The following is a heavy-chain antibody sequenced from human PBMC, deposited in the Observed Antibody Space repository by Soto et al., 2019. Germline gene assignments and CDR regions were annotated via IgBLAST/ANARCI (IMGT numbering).Heavy chain of an antibody. J-gene: IGHJ4*02. CDR3: ARDGGY. V-gene: IGHV3-30-3*01. CDR2: ISYDGSNK. Sequence: GGSLRLSCAASGFTFSSYAMHWVRQAPGKGLEWVAVISYDGSNKYYADSVKGRFTISRDNSKNTLYLQMNSLRAEDTAVYYCARDGGYWGQGTLVTVSS. CDR1: GFTFSSYA.